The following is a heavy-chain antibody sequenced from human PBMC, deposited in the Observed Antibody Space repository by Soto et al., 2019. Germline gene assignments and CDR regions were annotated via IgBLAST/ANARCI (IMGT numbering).Heavy chain of an antibody. CDR3: ARSKRYCRGGSCYWNWFDP. D-gene: IGHD2-15*01. V-gene: IGHV1-18*01. CDR1: GYTFISHA. CDR2: ISGYNGDT. Sequence: QVQLVQSGGEVKKPGASVKVSCKASGYTFISHAITWVRQAPGQGLEWMGWISGYNGDTNYAQDLQGRVTMTTDTSKSTAYMEMRSLRSDDTAVYYCARSKRYCRGGSCYWNWFDPWGQGTLVTVSS. J-gene: IGHJ5*02.